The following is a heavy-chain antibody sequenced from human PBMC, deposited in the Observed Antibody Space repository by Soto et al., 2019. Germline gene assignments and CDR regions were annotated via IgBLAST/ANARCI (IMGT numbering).Heavy chain of an antibody. CDR2: IYYSGST. V-gene: IGHV4-59*01. J-gene: IGHJ5*02. CDR3: ARYCSGGSCYLEP. CDR1: GGSISSYY. D-gene: IGHD2-15*01. Sequence: QVRLQESGPGLVKPLETLSLTCTVSGGSISSYYWSWIRQPPGKGLECIGYIYYSGSTNYNPYLKSRVNISVDTSENQFSLTLSAVTAADTAVYYCARYCSGGSCYLEPWGQGTLVTVSS.